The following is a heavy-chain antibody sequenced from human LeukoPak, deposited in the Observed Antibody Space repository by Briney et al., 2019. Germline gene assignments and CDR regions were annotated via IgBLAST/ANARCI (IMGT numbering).Heavy chain of an antibody. D-gene: IGHD2-21*01. J-gene: IGHJ4*02. CDR3: ARLWLRKDY. Sequence: SETLSLTCAVYGGSFSGYYWSWIRQPPGKGLEWIGEINHSGSTNYNPSLKSRVTISVDTSKNQFSLKLSSVTAADTAVYYCARLWLRKDYWGQGTLVTVSS. CDR2: INHSGST. CDR1: GGSFSGYY. V-gene: IGHV4-34*01.